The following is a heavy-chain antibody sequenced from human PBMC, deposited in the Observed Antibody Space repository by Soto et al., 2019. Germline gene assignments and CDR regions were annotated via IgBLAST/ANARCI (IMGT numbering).Heavy chain of an antibody. CDR3: AKERYSSGSY. CDR2: ISGSGGST. CDR1: GFTFSSYA. V-gene: IGHV3-23*01. Sequence: EVQLLESGGGLVQPGGSLRLSCAASGFTFSSYAMSWFRQAPGKGLEWVSAISGSGGSTYYADFVKGRFTISRDNSKNTMYLQMNSLRAEDAAVYYCAKERYSSGSYWGQGTLVTVSS. D-gene: IGHD6-19*01. J-gene: IGHJ4*02.